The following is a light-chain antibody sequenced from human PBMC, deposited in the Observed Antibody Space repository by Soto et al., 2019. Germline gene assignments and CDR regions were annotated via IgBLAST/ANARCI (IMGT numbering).Light chain of an antibody. V-gene: IGKV3-20*01. Sequence: EIELTQSPGALSLSPGERATLSCRASQSVTSSYLAWYQQKPGQAPRVLIYGASLRATGVPGRFSGSGSGTDFTLTITRLEPEDFAVYYCQEYGTVPIMYTFGQGTKLSIK. CDR2: GAS. CDR3: QEYGTVPIMYT. CDR1: QSVTSSY. J-gene: IGKJ2*01.